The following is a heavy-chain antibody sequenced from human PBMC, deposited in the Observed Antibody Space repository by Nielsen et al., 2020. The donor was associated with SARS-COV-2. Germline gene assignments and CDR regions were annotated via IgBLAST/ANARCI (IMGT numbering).Heavy chain of an antibody. CDR3: ARELRGLDAFDI. CDR2: IYYSGST. Sequence: GSLRLSCTVSGGSISSYYWSWIRQPPGKGLEWIGYIYYSGSTNYNPSLKSRVTISVDTSKNQFSLKLSSVTAADTAVYYCARELRGLDAFDIWGQGTMVTVSS. J-gene: IGHJ3*02. D-gene: IGHD4-17*01. CDR1: GGSISSYY. V-gene: IGHV4-59*08.